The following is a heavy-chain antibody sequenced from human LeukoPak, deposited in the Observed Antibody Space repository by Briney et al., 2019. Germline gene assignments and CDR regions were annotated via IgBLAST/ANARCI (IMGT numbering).Heavy chain of an antibody. CDR2: ISGSGGST. CDR3: AKGGDVADIAVAGIDY. J-gene: IGHJ4*02. CDR1: GFTFSSYG. Sequence: GGTLRLSCAASGFTFSSYGMSWVRQAPGKGLEWVSAISGSGGSTYYADSVKGRFTISRDNSKNTLYLQMNSLRAEDTAVYYCAKGGDVADIAVAGIDYWGQGTLVTVSS. V-gene: IGHV3-23*01. D-gene: IGHD6-19*01.